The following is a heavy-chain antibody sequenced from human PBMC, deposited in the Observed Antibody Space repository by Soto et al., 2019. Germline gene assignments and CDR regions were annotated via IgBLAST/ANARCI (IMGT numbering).Heavy chain of an antibody. J-gene: IGHJ6*03. D-gene: IGHD6-6*01. CDR2: ISSNGVGT. CDR1: GFTLSGYA. V-gene: IGHV3-64*01. Sequence: GGSLRVSCAASGFTLSGYAMDWVRQAPGKGLEYVSGISSNGVGTYYANSVQGRFTISRDNSKNTVYLQMGSLRPEDMAVYYCARRARPDFYYMDVWGKGTTVTVSS. CDR3: ARRARPDFYYMDV.